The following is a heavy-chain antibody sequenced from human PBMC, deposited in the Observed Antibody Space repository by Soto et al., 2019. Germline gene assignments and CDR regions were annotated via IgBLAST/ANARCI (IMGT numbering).Heavy chain of an antibody. Sequence: GGSLRLSCAASGFTFSSYGMHWVRQAPGKGLEWVAVIWYDGSNKYYADSVKGRFTISRDNSKNTLYLQMNSLRAEDTAVYYCARELGVDRGYSYVFDYWGQGTLVTVSS. CDR1: GFTFSSYG. D-gene: IGHD5-18*01. CDR3: ARELGVDRGYSYVFDY. J-gene: IGHJ4*02. V-gene: IGHV3-33*01. CDR2: IWYDGSNK.